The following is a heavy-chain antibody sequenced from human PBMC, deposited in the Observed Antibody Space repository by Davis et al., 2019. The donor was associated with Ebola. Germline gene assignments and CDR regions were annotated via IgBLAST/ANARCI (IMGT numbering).Heavy chain of an antibody. V-gene: IGHV3-49*04. CDR2: IRSKAYGGTT. CDR3: ATRGSSREFDY. J-gene: IGHJ4*02. Sequence: GGFLRLSCPASGFTFGDYAMSWVRQAPGKGLEWVGFIRSKAYGGTTEYAASVKGRFTISRDDSKSIAYLQMDSLKTEDTAVYYCATRGSSREFDYWGQGTLVSVS. D-gene: IGHD6-13*01. CDR1: GFTFGDYA.